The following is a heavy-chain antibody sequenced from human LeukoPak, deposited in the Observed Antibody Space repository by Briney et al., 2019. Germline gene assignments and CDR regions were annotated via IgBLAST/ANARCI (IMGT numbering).Heavy chain of an antibody. CDR3: ASLPPYDI. CDR1: GFTFSSYE. V-gene: IGHV3-48*03. J-gene: IGHJ3*02. CDR2: ISSSGSLI. Sequence: GGSPRLSCAASGFTFSSYEMNWVRQAPGKGLEWVSYISSSGSLIYYADSVKGRFTISRDNAKNSLYLQMNSLRDEDTAVYYCASLPPYDIWGQGTMVTVSS.